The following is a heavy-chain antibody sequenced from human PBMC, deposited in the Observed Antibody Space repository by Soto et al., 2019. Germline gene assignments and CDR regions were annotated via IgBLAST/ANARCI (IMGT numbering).Heavy chain of an antibody. Sequence: QVQLVQSGAEVKKPGSSVKVSCKASGGTFSSYAISWVRQAPGQGLEWMGGIIAIFGTANYAQKFQGRVTITADESTSTAYIEVSSLRSEDTAVYYCARDLGPNSGPDDDYWGQGTLVTVSS. CDR2: IIAIFGTA. CDR3: ARDLGPNSGPDDDY. D-gene: IGHD1-26*01. V-gene: IGHV1-69*01. J-gene: IGHJ4*02. CDR1: GGTFSSYA.